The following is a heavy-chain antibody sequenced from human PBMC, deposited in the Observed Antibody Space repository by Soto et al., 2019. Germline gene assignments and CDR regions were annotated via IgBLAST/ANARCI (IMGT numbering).Heavy chain of an antibody. CDR2: IYYSGST. CDR1: GGSISSGSYY. V-gene: IGHV4-39*01. D-gene: IGHD3-3*01. J-gene: IGHJ4*02. Sequence: PSETLSLTCTVSGGSISSGSYYWGWIRQPPGKGLEWIGSIYYSGSTYYNPSLKSRVTISVDTSKNQFSLKLSSVTAADTAVYYCARSYDFWSGYSLYFDYWGQGTLVTVSS. CDR3: ARSYDFWSGYSLYFDY.